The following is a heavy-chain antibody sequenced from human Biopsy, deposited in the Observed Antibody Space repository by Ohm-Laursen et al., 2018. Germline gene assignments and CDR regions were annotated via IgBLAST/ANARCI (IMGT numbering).Heavy chain of an antibody. CDR3: AADINVWNVNY. CDR1: GYTLNELS. J-gene: IGHJ4*02. D-gene: IGHD1-1*01. CDR2: FAPENGKT. Sequence: SVKVSCKISGYTLNELSMHWVRQVPGKGLEWMGGFAPENGKTVYAQNFQARVSLTEDTSTDTAYMELRSLRSEDTAVYYCAADINVWNVNYWGQGTQVIVSS. V-gene: IGHV1-24*01.